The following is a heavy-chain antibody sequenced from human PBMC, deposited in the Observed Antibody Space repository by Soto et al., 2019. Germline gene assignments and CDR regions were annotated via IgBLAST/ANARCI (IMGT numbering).Heavy chain of an antibody. D-gene: IGHD3-10*01. CDR2: IRSKANSYAT. V-gene: IGHV3-73*01. J-gene: IGHJ4*02. CDR1: VFTFSGSA. CDR3: TRLYYGSGRTHFDY. Sequence: WGSLRLSCAASVFTFSGSAMHWVRQASGKGLEWVGRIRSKANSYATAYAASVKGRFTISRDDSKNTAYLQMNSLKTEDTAVYYCTRLYYGSGRTHFDYWGQGTLVTVSS.